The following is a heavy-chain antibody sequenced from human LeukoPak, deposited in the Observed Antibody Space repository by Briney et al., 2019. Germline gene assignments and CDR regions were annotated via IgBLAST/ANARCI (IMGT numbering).Heavy chain of an antibody. J-gene: IGHJ5*02. CDR3: ARDLGYGALDP. CDR1: GFTFSTYW. Sequence: PGVSLRLFCAASGFTFSTYWMLWVRQAPGEGLEWVGLIIPDGSQTQYVDSVGGRFTISRDHAENPLYLQMNSLRAEDTAVYYCARDLGYGALDPWGQGTLVTVSS. CDR2: IIPDGSQT. V-gene: IGHV3-7*01. D-gene: IGHD4-17*01.